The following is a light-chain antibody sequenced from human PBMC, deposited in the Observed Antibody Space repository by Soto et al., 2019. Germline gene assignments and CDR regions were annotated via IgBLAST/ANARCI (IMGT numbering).Light chain of an antibody. J-gene: IGLJ7*01. V-gene: IGLV2-23*01. CDR3: CSYAGSSTHAV. CDR2: EGS. Sequence: QLALTQPASVSGSPGQSITISCTGTSSDVGSYNLVSWYQQHPGKAPKLMIYEGSKRPSGVSNRFSGSKSGNTASLTISGLQAEDEADYYCCSYAGSSTHAVFGGGTQLTVL. CDR1: SSDVGSYNL.